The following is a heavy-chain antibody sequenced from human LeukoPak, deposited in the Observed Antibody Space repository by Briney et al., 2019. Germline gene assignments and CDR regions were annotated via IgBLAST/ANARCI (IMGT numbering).Heavy chain of an antibody. CDR1: GFTVSSNY. V-gene: IGHV3-53*01. Sequence: GGSLRLSCAASGFTVSSNYMSWVRQAPGKGLEWVSVIYSGGSTYYADSVKGRFTISRDNSKNTLYLQMNSLRAEDTAVYYCALRAPSTIAVAGTFLRDYWRQGTLVTVSS. D-gene: IGHD6-19*01. CDR2: IYSGGST. CDR3: ALRAPSTIAVAGTFLRDY. J-gene: IGHJ4*02.